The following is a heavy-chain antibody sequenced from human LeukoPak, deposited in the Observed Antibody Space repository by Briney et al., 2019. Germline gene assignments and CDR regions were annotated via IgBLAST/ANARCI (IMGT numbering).Heavy chain of an antibody. J-gene: IGHJ3*02. Sequence: PGGSLRLSCEASGFTVSSTHMVWVRQAPGKGLEWVSVTYTGGNSYYAGSVQGRFIISRDISKNTLYLQMNNLRAEDSALYYCARGGRGSAAVEAPRSFDIWGQGTMVTVSS. CDR2: TYTGGNS. CDR3: ARGGRGSAAVEAPRSFDI. D-gene: IGHD3-10*01. CDR1: GFTVSSTH. V-gene: IGHV3-53*01.